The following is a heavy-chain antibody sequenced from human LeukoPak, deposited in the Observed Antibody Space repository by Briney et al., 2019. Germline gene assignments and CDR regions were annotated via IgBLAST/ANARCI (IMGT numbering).Heavy chain of an antibody. Sequence: PGGSLRLSCAASGFTFSSYAMHWVRQAPGKGLEWVAVISYDGSNKYYADSVKGRFTISRDNSKNTLYLQMNSLRAEDTAVYYCARDSDRWFGELSSDSDYWGQGTLVTVSS. CDR1: GFTFSSYA. V-gene: IGHV3-30-3*01. CDR3: ARDSDRWFGELSSDSDY. D-gene: IGHD3-10*01. CDR2: ISYDGSNK. J-gene: IGHJ4*02.